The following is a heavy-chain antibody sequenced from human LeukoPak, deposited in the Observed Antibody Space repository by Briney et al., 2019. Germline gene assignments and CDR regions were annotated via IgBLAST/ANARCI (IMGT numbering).Heavy chain of an antibody. J-gene: IGHJ4*02. CDR2: IKSKADGETT. V-gene: IGHV3-15*01. Sequence: PGGSLRLSCAASGFGFNEVRMSWVRQAPGKGPEWVGRIKSKADGETTDYAEPVKGRFTISRDDSKNTLYLQMNSLKTEDTAVYYCTTWLRFLEWLDYWGQGTLVTVSS. CDR1: GFGFNEVR. D-gene: IGHD3-3*01. CDR3: TTWLRFLEWLDY.